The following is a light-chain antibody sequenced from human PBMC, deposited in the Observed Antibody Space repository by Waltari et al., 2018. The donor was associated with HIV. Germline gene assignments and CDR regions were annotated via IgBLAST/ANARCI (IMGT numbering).Light chain of an antibody. CDR2: SVT. V-gene: IGLV2-23*02. Sequence: QSALPQPASVSGSPRQSITTPCTATNSYISNYDLAAWYQPSSGQAPKLLIYSVTKRPSGVSSRFSGSKSGNTASLTISDFQAEDEATYYCCLYAGDSAWEFGGGTRVTVL. J-gene: IGLJ3*02. CDR1: NSYISNYDL. CDR3: CLYAGDSAWE.